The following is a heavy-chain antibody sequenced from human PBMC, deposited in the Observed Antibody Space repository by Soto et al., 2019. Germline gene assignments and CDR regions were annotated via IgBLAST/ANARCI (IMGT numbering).Heavy chain of an antibody. J-gene: IGHJ4*02. CDR3: ARDQSGYSDGNVDY. CDR2: IFHSGST. V-gene: IGHV4-4*02. Sequence: QVQLQESGPGLVKPSGTLSLTCAVSGGSISSSHWWTWFRQPPGKGLEWIGEIFHSGSTNYNPSLKTRVSISVDKSKNQCSLRLSSVTAADTAMYYCARDQSGYSDGNVDYWGQGTLVTVSS. D-gene: IGHD5-18*01. CDR1: GGSISSSHW.